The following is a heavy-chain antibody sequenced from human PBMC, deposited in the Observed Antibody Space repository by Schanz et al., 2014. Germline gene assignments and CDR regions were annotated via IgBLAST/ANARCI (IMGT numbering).Heavy chain of an antibody. CDR2: ISPLLGVA. J-gene: IGHJ4*02. D-gene: IGHD2-15*01. V-gene: IGHV1-69*04. CDR1: GYTFTRYY. Sequence: QVQLVQSGSEVKKPGASVKVSCKASGYTFTRYYTHWVRQAPGQGPQWMGRISPLLGVANYAQEFQGRLTITADTSTSTAYMELSSLRSEDTAVYYCATCSGGTCHAKPVLDNWGQGTLVTVSS. CDR3: ATCSGGTCHAKPVLDN.